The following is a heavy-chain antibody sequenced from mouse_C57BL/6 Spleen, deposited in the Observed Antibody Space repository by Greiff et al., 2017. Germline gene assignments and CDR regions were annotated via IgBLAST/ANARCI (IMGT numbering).Heavy chain of an antibody. J-gene: IGHJ2*01. CDR3: ANSFITTVGEPSGY. CDR1: GFNIKDYS. D-gene: IGHD1-1*01. CDR2: IDPEDGDT. V-gene: IGHV14-2*01. Sequence: VRLQQSGAELVKPGASVKLSCTASGFNIKDYSMHWVKQRTEQGLEWIGRIDPEDGDTKYATKFQGKATITADTSSNTAYLQLSSLTSEDTAVSSCANSFITTVGEPSGYWGQGTTLTVSS.